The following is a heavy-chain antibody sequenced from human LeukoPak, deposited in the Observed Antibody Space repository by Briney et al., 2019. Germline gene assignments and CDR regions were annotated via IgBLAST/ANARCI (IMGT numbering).Heavy chain of an antibody. CDR2: ISSNGGST. Sequence: GGSLRLSCAASGFTFSSYAMHWVRQAPGKGLEYISAISSNGGSTYYANSVKGRFTISRDNSKNTLYLQMGSLRAEDMAVYYCARESYYDSSGFDDAFDIWGQGTMVTVSS. V-gene: IGHV3-64*01. CDR1: GFTFSSYA. CDR3: ARESYYDSSGFDDAFDI. D-gene: IGHD3-22*01. J-gene: IGHJ3*02.